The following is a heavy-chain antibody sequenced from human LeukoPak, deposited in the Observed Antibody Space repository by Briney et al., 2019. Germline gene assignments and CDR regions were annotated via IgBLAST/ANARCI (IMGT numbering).Heavy chain of an antibody. CDR2: IYYSGST. CDR1: GGSISSYY. J-gene: IGHJ4*02. CDR3: AREGMVYPYYFDY. Sequence: ASETLSLTCTVSGGSISSYYWSWIRQPPGKGLERIGYIYYSGSTNYNPSLKSRVTISVDTSKNQFSLKLSSVTAADTAVYYCAREGMVYPYYFDYWGQGTLVTVSS. V-gene: IGHV4-59*01. D-gene: IGHD1-14*01.